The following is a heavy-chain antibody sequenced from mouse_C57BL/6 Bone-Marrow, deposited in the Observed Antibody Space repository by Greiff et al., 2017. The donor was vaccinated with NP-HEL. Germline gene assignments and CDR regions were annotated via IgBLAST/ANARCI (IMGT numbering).Heavy chain of an antibody. J-gene: IGHJ4*01. Sequence: EVKLVESGGGLVQPGGSLSLSCAASGFTFTDYYMSWVRQPPGKALEWLGFIRNKANGYTTEYSASVKGRFTISSDNSQSILYIQMNALRAEDSATYYCARSIYYEYADDPFYAMDYWGQGTSVTVSA. CDR1: GFTFTDYY. CDR3: ARSIYYEYADDPFYAMDY. CDR2: IRNKANGYTT. V-gene: IGHV7-3*01. D-gene: IGHD2-4*01.